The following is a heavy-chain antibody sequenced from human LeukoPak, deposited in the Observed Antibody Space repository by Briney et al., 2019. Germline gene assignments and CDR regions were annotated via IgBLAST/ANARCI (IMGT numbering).Heavy chain of an antibody. Sequence: ASVKVSCKASGYILTGDYMHWVRQAPGQGLEWMGWINPNSGGTKYAQKFKGRVTMTRDTSINTAYMELSRLRSDDTAVYYCVKNCGGDWPVPDAFDIWGQGTMVTVSS. J-gene: IGHJ3*02. CDR1: GYILTGDY. V-gene: IGHV1-2*02. D-gene: IGHD2-21*01. CDR3: VKNCGGDWPVPDAFDI. CDR2: INPNSGGT.